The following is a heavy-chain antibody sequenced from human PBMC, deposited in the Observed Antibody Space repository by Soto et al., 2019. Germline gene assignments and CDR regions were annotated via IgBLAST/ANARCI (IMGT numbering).Heavy chain of an antibody. Sequence: SVKVSCKASGFTFTSSAVQWVRQARGQRLEWIGWIVVGSGNTNYAQKFQERVTITRDMSTSTAYMELSSLRSEDTAVYYCAALDSSGYSDEAFDIWGQGKLVTVSS. J-gene: IGHJ3*02. V-gene: IGHV1-58*01. CDR2: IVVGSGNT. CDR3: AALDSSGYSDEAFDI. CDR1: GFTFTSSA. D-gene: IGHD3-22*01.